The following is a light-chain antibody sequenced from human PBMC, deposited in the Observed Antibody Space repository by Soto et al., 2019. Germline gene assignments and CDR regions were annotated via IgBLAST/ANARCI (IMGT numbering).Light chain of an antibody. CDR3: TSYTSSPTWV. J-gene: IGLJ3*02. CDR1: SSDVGRYNY. V-gene: IGLV2-14*01. CDR2: EVS. Sequence: QSALTQPASVSGSPGQSITISCTGTSSDVGRYNYVSWYQQHPGKAPKLMIYEVSNRPSGVSNRFSASKSGNTASLTISGLQAEDEADYYCTSYTSSPTWVFGGGTQLTVL.